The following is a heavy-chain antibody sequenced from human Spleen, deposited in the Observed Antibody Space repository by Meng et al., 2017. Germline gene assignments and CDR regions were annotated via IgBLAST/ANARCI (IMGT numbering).Heavy chain of an antibody. J-gene: IGHJ4*02. Sequence: VQLQQWRAGRLKPSETLSLTCSVYGGSFSVYYWSWIRQPPGKGLEWIGEINHSGSTNYNPSLKSRVTISVDTSKNQFSLKLSSVTAADTAVYYCARGRGSGWYFHHFDYWGQGTLVTVSS. CDR2: INHSGST. V-gene: IGHV4-34*01. CDR3: ARGRGSGWYFHHFDY. D-gene: IGHD6-19*01. CDR1: GGSFSVYY.